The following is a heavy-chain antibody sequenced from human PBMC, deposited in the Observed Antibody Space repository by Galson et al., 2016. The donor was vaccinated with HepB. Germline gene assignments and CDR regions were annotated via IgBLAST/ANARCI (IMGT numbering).Heavy chain of an antibody. D-gene: IGHD3-3*01. Sequence: SLRLSCAVSGFTFNTYAMSWVRQAPGKGLLWVSVISRNGDYTYYEDSVKGRFTISRDNSKNTVYLQMSSLRVEDTAKYYCASFEVSWRYFQHWGQGTLVTVSS. J-gene: IGHJ1*01. CDR1: GFTFNTYA. CDR3: ASFEVSWRYFQH. CDR2: ISRNGDYT. V-gene: IGHV3-23*01.